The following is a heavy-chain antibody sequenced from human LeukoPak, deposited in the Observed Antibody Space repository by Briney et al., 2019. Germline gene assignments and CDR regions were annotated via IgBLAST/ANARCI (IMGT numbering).Heavy chain of an antibody. D-gene: IGHD3-9*01. CDR1: GFTFSSYG. J-gene: IGHJ4*02. V-gene: IGHV3-30*03. Sequence: QAGGSLRLSCAASGFTFSSYGMRWVRQAPGKGLEWVAVISYDGSNKYYADSVKGRFTISRDNSKNTLYLQMNSLRAEDTAVYYGDIDLGYVAQDWGQGTLVTVSS. CDR2: ISYDGSNK. CDR3: DIDLGYVAQD.